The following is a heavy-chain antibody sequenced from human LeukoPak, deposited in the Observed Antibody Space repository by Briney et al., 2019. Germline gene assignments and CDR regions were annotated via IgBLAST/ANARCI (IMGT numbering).Heavy chain of an antibody. CDR2: INPNSGGT. V-gene: IGHV1-2*04. D-gene: IGHD4-17*01. Sequence: ASVKVSCKASGYTFTGYYMHWVRQAPGQGLEWMGWINPNSGGTNYAQKFQGWVTMTRDTSISTAYMELSRLRSDDTAVYYCARDYDGDYSTYYFDYWGQGTLVTVSS. CDR1: GYTFTGYY. CDR3: ARDYDGDYSTYYFDY. J-gene: IGHJ4*02.